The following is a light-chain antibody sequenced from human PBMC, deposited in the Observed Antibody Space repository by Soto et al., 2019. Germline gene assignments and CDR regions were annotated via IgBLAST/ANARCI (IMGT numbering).Light chain of an antibody. CDR2: AAS. CDR3: QKYDSAPLT. J-gene: IGKJ5*01. Sequence: DIHMTQSPSSLSASVGDRVTITCRASQGINSYLVWYQQKPGKVPKLLIYAASTLQSGVPSRFSGSGSGTDFTLTISSLQPEDAATYYCQKYDSAPLTFGQGTRLEIK. CDR1: QGINSY. V-gene: IGKV1-27*01.